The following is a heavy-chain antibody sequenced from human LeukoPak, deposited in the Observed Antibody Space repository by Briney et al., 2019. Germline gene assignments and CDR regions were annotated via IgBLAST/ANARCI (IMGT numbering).Heavy chain of an antibody. CDR2: ISSSSSYI. V-gene: IGHV3-21*04. D-gene: IGHD6-19*01. J-gene: IGHJ3*02. CDR1: GFTFSSYS. Sequence: PGGSLRLSCAASGFTFSSYSMNWVRQAPGKGLEWVSSISSSSSYIYYADSVKGRFTISRDNAKNSLYLQMNSLRAEDTAVYYCARGLPYSSGWYVGAFDIWGQGTMVTVSS. CDR3: ARGLPYSSGWYVGAFDI.